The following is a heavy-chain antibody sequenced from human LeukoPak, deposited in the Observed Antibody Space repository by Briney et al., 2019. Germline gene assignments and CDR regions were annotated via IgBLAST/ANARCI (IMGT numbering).Heavy chain of an antibody. V-gene: IGHV1-69*05. J-gene: IGHJ4*02. CDR1: GGTFSSYA. CDR2: IIPIFGTA. D-gene: IGHD3-10*01. CDR3: ARDPRYYYGSGSYYKASFDY. Sequence: ASVKVSCKASGGTFSSYAISWVRQAPGQGLEWMGGIIPIFGTANYAQKFQGRVTMTRDMSTSTVYMELSSLRSEDTAVYYCARDPRYYYGSGSYYKASFDYWGQGTLVTVSS.